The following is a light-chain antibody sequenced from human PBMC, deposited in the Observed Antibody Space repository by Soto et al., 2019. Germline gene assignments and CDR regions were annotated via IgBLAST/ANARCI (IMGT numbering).Light chain of an antibody. CDR1: SSDVGGYDY. Sequence: QSVLTQPRSVSGSPGQSVTISCTGTSSDVGGYDYVSWYQQHPGKAPKLMIYDVIKRPSGVPDRFSGSKSGNSASLTISGLQAEDEADYFCCSYAGSYTYVFGNGTKLTV. CDR2: DVI. V-gene: IGLV2-11*01. J-gene: IGLJ1*01. CDR3: CSYAGSYTYV.